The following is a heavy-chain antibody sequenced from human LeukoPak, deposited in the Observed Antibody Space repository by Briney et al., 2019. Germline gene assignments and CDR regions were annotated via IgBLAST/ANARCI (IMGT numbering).Heavy chain of an antibody. CDR2: ISISSVDS. D-gene: IGHD3-10*01. Sequence: GGSLRLSCAASGFTFTTYAMSWVRQAPGKGLEWVGGISISSVDSYYADSVKGRFSISRDDSKNTLYLQMDRLSDEDTAVYYCAKDRELLFAHCWFDLWGQGTLVTVSS. CDR3: AKDRELLFAHCWFDL. CDR1: GFTFTTYA. V-gene: IGHV3-23*01. J-gene: IGHJ5*02.